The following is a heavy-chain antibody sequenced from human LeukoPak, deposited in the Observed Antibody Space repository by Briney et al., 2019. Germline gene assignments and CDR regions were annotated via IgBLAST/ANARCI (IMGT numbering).Heavy chain of an antibody. D-gene: IGHD6-6*01. V-gene: IGHV4-59*01. CDR3: ARGWGSSSGFDC. CDR1: GGSISSYY. J-gene: IGHJ4*02. CDR2: IYYSGST. Sequence: PSETLSLTCTVSGGSISSYYWSWIRQPPGKGLEWIGYIYYSGSTNYNPSLKSRVTISVDTSKNQFSLKLSSVTAADTAVYYCARGWGSSSGFDCWGQGTLVTVSS.